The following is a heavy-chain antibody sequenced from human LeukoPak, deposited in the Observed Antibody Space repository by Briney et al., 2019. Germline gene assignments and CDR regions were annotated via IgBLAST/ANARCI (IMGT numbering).Heavy chain of an antibody. Sequence: PGGSLRLSCAASGFTFSNDWMNWVRQAPGKGLEWVGRVKSKTDGGTTDYAAPVKGRFTISRDDSKNTLYLQMNSLKTEDTAVYYCTTATKSGTYSRGYWGQGTLVTVSS. J-gene: IGHJ4*02. V-gene: IGHV3-15*01. D-gene: IGHD1-26*01. CDR3: TTATKSGTYSRGY. CDR1: GFTFSNDW. CDR2: VKSKTDGGTT.